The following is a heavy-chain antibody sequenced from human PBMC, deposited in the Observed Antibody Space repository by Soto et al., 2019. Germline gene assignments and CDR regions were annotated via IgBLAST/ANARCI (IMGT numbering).Heavy chain of an antibody. CDR1: GFSFSNYS. CDR2: ISSRGSYI. CDR3: ARDLTLQLWVNYFDC. D-gene: IGHD5-18*01. J-gene: IGHJ4*02. V-gene: IGHV3-21*01. Sequence: GGSLRLSCVASGFSFSNYSMNWVRQAPGKGLEWVSSISSRGSYIYYADSVKGRFTISRDNAKNSLYLQMNSLRAEDTAVYYCARDLTLQLWVNYFDCWGQGTQVTVSS.